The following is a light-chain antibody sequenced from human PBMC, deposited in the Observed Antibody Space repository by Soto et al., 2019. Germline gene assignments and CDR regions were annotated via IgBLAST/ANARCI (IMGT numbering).Light chain of an antibody. CDR1: QSIRSW. CDR3: QQYNSYRCT. J-gene: IGKJ1*01. V-gene: IGKV1-5*01. Sequence: DIQMTQSPSTLSASVGDRVTMTCRASQSIRSWLAWYQQKPGKAPKLLIYDASSLESGVPSRFSGSGSGTEFTLTISSLQPDDFATYYCQQYNSYRCTFGQGTKVDIK. CDR2: DAS.